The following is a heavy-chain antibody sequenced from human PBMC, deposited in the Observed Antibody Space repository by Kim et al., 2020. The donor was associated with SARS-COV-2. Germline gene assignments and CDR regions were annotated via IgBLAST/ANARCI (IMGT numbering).Heavy chain of an antibody. D-gene: IGHD6-13*01. J-gene: IGHJ4*02. Sequence: NPCLKRRVTISVDKSKNQFSLKLSSVTAADTAVYFCARVGGVAAAGPDYWGQGTLVTVSS. CDR3: ARVGGVAAAGPDY. V-gene: IGHV4-4*01.